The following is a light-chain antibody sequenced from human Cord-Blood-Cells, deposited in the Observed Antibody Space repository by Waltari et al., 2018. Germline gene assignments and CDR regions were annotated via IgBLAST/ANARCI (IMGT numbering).Light chain of an antibody. CDR3: QQRSNWPPA. J-gene: IGKJ4*01. Sequence: EIVFTQSPATLSLAPGQRATLSCRARQSVSSYLAWYQQKPGQAPRLLIYDASNRATGIPARFSGSGSGTDFTLTISSLEPEDFAVYYCQQRSNWPPAFGGGTKVEIK. CDR1: QSVSSY. V-gene: IGKV3-11*01. CDR2: DAS.